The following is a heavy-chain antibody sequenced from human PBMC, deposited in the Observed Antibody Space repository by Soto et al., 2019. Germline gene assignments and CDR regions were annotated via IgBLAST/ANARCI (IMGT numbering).Heavy chain of an antibody. CDR1: GGSMYSYF. CDR3: ARADRKWLDP. Sequence: SETLSLTCSVSGGSMYSYFWSWIRQPPGKGLEWIGYVYYGGSANYNPSLKSRVAFSVDTSKNEVSLKLTSVTAADTAVYYCARADRKWLDPWGQGILVTVSS. J-gene: IGHJ5*02. CDR2: VYYGGSA. V-gene: IGHV4-59*01.